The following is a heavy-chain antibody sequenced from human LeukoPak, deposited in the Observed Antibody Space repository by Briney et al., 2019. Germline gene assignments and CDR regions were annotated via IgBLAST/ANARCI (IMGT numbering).Heavy chain of an antibody. CDR1: GGSISSGGYY. J-gene: IGHJ3*02. Sequence: SQTLSLTCTVSGGSISSGGYYWSWIRQPPGKGLEWIGYIYHSGSTYYNPSLKSRVTISVDTSKNQFSLKLSSVTAADTAVYYCARSYYYGSGSYYKTMDAFDIWGQGTMVTVSS. V-gene: IGHV4-30-2*01. CDR2: IYHSGST. D-gene: IGHD3-10*01. CDR3: ARSYYYGSGSYYKTMDAFDI.